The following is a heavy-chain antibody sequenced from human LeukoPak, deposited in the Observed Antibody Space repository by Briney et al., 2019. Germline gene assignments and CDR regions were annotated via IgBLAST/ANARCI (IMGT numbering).Heavy chain of an antibody. CDR1: GGTFSIYA. CDR3: AREPAAYSVYYYYGMDV. D-gene: IGHD2-2*01. V-gene: IGHV1-69*04. Sequence: SVKVSCKASGGTFSIYAISWVRQAPGQGLEWMGRIIPILGIANYAQKFQGRVTITADKSTSTAYMELSSLRSEDTAVYYCAREPAAYSVYYYYGMDVWGQGTTVTVSS. CDR2: IIPILGIA. J-gene: IGHJ6*02.